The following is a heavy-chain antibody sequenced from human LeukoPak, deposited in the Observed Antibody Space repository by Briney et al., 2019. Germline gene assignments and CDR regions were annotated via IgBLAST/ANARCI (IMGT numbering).Heavy chain of an antibody. J-gene: IGHJ6*04. CDR1: GLTFSDYW. Sequence: GGSLRLSCAASGLTFSDYWMYWVRQAPGKGLEWVANIKYDGSEKYYVDSEKGRFTISRDNAKNSLYLQMNSLRVEDTAMYYCATDRGLRWGKGTTVTVSS. CDR3: ATDRGLR. V-gene: IGHV3-7*03. CDR2: IKYDGSEK.